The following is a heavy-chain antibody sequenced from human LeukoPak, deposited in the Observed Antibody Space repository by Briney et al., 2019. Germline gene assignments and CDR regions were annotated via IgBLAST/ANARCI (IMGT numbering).Heavy chain of an antibody. J-gene: IGHJ4*02. CDR3: ARDHAGIAVAGNNFDY. CDR1: GFTFSSYS. D-gene: IGHD6-13*01. CDR2: ISNSSSYI. V-gene: IGHV3-21*01. Sequence: GGSLRLSCAASGFTFSSYSMNWVRQAPGKGLEWVSSISNSSSYIYYADSVKGRFTISRDNAKNSLYLQMNSLRAEDTAVYYCARDHAGIAVAGNNFDYWGQGTLVTVSS.